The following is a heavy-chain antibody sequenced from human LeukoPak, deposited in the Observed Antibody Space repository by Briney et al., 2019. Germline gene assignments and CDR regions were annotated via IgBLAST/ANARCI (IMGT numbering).Heavy chain of an antibody. CDR1: GFIFSSYG. CDR3: ARDGGDGYKFDH. Sequence: GRSLRLSCAASGFIFSSYGMHWARQAPGKGLEWVAVIWYDGSKQYYTDSVKGRFTISRDDSKNTLYLQMNSLRVEDAAVYYCARDGGDGYKFDHWGQGTLVTVSS. J-gene: IGHJ4*02. CDR2: IWYDGSKQ. V-gene: IGHV3-33*01. D-gene: IGHD5-24*01.